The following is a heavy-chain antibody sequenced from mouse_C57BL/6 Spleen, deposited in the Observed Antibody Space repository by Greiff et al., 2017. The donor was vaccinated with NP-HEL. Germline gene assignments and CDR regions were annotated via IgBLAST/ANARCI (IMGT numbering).Heavy chain of an antibody. Sequence: QVQLQQPGAELVKPGASVTLSCKASGYTFTSYWMHWVKQRPGRGLEWIGGIDPGSGGTKYNEKFKSKATLTVDKPSSTAYMQLSSLTSEDSAVYYCARLIYYDLYYAMDYWGQGTSVTVSS. D-gene: IGHD2-4*01. CDR1: GYTFTSYW. J-gene: IGHJ4*01. CDR2: IDPGSGGT. V-gene: IGHV1-72*01. CDR3: ARLIYYDLYYAMDY.